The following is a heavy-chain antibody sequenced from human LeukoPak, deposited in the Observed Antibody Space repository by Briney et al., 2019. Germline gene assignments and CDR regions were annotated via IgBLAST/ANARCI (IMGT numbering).Heavy chain of an antibody. D-gene: IGHD2-21*01. Sequence: GRSLRLSCAASGFTFSRYVMHWVRQAPGKGLEWVAVISYDASSKYYADSVKGRFTISRENSKNTLNLEMNSLRTEDTAVYYCARNRETYCGADCSHSLWGQGTLVTVSS. CDR2: ISYDASSK. J-gene: IGHJ4*02. CDR3: ARNRETYCGADCSHSL. V-gene: IGHV3-30-3*01. CDR1: GFTFSRYV.